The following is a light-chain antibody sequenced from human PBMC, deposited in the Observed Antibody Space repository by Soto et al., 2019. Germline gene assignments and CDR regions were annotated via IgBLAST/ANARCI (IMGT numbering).Light chain of an antibody. V-gene: IGLV2-11*01. CDR3: CSYIGSYSYV. Sequence: QSVLTQPRSVSGSPGQSVTISCTGTSSDVGNYNSVSWYQHHPGKAPKLMIYDVNKWPSGVPDRFSGSKSGNTASLTISGLQAEDEADYYCCSYIGSYSYVFGTRTKVTVL. J-gene: IGLJ1*01. CDR2: DVN. CDR1: SSDVGNYNS.